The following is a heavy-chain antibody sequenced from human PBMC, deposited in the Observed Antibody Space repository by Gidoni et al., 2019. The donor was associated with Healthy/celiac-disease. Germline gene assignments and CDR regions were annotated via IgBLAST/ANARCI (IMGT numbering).Heavy chain of an antibody. J-gene: IGHJ4*02. CDR3: ARVYYGSGSYPAADY. CDR1: GGSFSGYY. D-gene: IGHD3-10*01. CDR2: INHSGST. Sequence: QVQLQQWGAGLLKPSETLSLTCAVYGGSFSGYYWSWIRQPPGKGLEWIGEINHSGSTNYNPSLKSRVTISVDTSKNQFSLKLSSVTAADTAVYYCARVYYGSGSYPAADYWGQGTLVTVSS. V-gene: IGHV4-34*01.